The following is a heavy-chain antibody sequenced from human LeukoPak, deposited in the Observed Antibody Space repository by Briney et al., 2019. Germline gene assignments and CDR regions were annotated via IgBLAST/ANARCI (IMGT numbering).Heavy chain of an antibody. Sequence: SETLSLTCTVSGGSISSSSYYWAWIRQPPGKGLEWIGSIYYSGSTYYNPSLKSRVTISVDTSKNQFSLKLSSVTAADTAVYYCARRGDSGYDYYYFDYWGQGTLVTVSS. V-gene: IGHV4-39*01. D-gene: IGHD5-12*01. CDR2: IYYSGST. J-gene: IGHJ4*02. CDR3: ARRGDSGYDYYYFDY. CDR1: GGSISSSSYY.